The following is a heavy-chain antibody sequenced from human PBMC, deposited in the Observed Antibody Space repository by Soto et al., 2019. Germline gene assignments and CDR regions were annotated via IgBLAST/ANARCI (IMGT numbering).Heavy chain of an antibody. V-gene: IGHV1-69*12. J-gene: IGHJ5*02. Sequence: QVQLVQSGAEVKKPGSSVKVSCKASGGTFSSYAISWVRQAPGQGLEWMGGIIPIFGTANYAQQFQGRVTITAVESTSTAYMELSSLRSDAKAVYYCARGRGGYCISNSCYRWFDPWGQGTLVTVSS. CDR3: ARGRGGYCISNSCYRWFDP. CDR1: GGTFSSYA. CDR2: IIPIFGTA. D-gene: IGHD2-2*01.